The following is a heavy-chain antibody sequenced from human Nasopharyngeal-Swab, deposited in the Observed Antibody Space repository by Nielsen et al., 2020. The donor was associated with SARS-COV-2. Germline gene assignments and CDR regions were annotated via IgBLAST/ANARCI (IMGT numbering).Heavy chain of an antibody. Sequence: SETLSLTCTVSGGSISSYYWSWIRQPPGKGLEWIGYIYYSGSTNYNPSLKSRVTISADTSKNQFSLRLISVTAADTAVYYCARASDFEYSGHATYGMDVWGQGTTVTVSS. J-gene: IGHJ6*02. CDR1: GGSISSYY. D-gene: IGHD5-12*01. CDR3: ARASDFEYSGHATYGMDV. CDR2: IYYSGST. V-gene: IGHV4-59*12.